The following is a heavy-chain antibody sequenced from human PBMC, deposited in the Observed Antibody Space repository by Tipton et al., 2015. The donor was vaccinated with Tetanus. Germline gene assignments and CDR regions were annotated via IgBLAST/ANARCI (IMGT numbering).Heavy chain of an antibody. CDR1: GYTFTGYY. D-gene: IGHD2-21*01. J-gene: IGHJ6*02. CDR3: ARDGGDYIYYGMDV. CDR2: IDPNSGDT. Sequence: QVQLVQSGAELKKPGASVKVSCTASGYTFTGYYMYWVRQAPGQGLEWVGWIDPNSGDTIYAQNFQGRVTMTRDTSISTVYMELSRLRSDDTAVYYCARDGGDYIYYGMDVWGPGTTVTVSS. V-gene: IGHV1-2*02.